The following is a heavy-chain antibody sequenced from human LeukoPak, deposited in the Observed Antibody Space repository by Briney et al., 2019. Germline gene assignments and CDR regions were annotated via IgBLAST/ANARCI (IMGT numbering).Heavy chain of an antibody. J-gene: IGHJ4*02. Sequence: GGSLRLSCSASGFIFDNYAMHGVRQPPGRGLEGVSGISRNSVLIGYADSVKGRFTNSRDNAKNSLYLQMNSQGAEDKAVYYCARRGHGYGSPFDYWGQGTLVTVSS. CDR1: GFIFDNYA. V-gene: IGHV3-9*01. CDR2: ISRNSVLI. D-gene: IGHD5-18*01. CDR3: ARRGHGYGSPFDY.